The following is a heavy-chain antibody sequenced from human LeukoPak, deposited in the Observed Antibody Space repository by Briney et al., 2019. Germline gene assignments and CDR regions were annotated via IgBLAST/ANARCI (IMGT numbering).Heavy chain of an antibody. Sequence: SETLSLTCTVSGGSISSYYWSWIRQPAGKGLEWIGRIYTSGSTNYNPSLKSRVTMSVDTSKNQFSLKLSSVTAADTAVYYCARGDPYGSGSYVFDIWGQGTMVTVSS. CDR2: IYTSGST. D-gene: IGHD3-10*01. CDR1: GGSISSYY. CDR3: ARGDPYGSGSYVFDI. V-gene: IGHV4-4*07. J-gene: IGHJ3*02.